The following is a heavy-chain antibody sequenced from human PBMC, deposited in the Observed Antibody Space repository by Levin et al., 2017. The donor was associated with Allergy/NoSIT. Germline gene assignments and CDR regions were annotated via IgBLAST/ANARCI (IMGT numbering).Heavy chain of an antibody. CDR2: IYGNDDK. D-gene: IGHD2-2*01. CDR3: AQRQWSTYGY. Sequence: SGPTLVKPTQTLTLTCSFSGFSLSTVAVAVGWIRQPPGKALEWLALIYGNDDKRYSPSLKSRLTITQDTSRNQVVLTMTNVDPVDTGTYYCAQRQWSTYGYWGQGLLVTVSS. V-gene: IGHV2-5*01. J-gene: IGHJ4*02. CDR1: GFSLSTVAVA.